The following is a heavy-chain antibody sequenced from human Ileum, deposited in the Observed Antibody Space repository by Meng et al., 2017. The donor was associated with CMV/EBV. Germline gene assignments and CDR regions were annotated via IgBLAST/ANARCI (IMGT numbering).Heavy chain of an antibody. J-gene: IGHJ4*02. D-gene: IGHD1-7*01. Sequence: QVQLVQSGAEVKKPGASVKVSCKASGYTFTSYAMHWVRQAPGQGLEWMGWINGANGNTKYSQKFQDRVTFTRDTSANTAYMELSRLTSDDTAVYFCMTVTGNYPYWGQGALVTVSS. V-gene: IGHV1-3*01. CDR3: MTVTGNYPY. CDR2: INGANGNT. CDR1: GYTFTSYA.